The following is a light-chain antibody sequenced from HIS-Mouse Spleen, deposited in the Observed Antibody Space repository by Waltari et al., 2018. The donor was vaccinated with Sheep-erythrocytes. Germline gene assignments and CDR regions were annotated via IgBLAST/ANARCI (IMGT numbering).Light chain of an antibody. CDR3: QKYYSTLLT. CDR2: LSS. CDR1: QSVLYSSNNKNY. Sequence: DIVMTQSPDSLAVSLGQRATINCKSSQSVLYSSNNKNYLAWYQQKPGQPPKLLIYLSSTRESGVTDRFSGSGSVTDFTLTISSLHAEDVAVYYCQKYYSTLLTFGGGTKVEIK. J-gene: IGKJ4*01. V-gene: IGKV4-1*01.